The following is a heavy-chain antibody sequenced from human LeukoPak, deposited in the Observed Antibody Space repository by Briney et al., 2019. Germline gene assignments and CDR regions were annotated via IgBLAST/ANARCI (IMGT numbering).Heavy chain of an antibody. J-gene: IGHJ4*02. CDR2: ISGSGGST. Sequence: GGSLRLSCAASGFTFSSYAMSWVRQAPGKGLEWVSAISGSGGSTYYADSVKGRFTISRDNSKNTLYLQMNSLRAEDTAAYYCAGVDDYGDFRTFDYWGQGTLVTASS. D-gene: IGHD4-17*01. V-gene: IGHV3-23*01. CDR1: GFTFSSYA. CDR3: AGVDDYGDFRTFDY.